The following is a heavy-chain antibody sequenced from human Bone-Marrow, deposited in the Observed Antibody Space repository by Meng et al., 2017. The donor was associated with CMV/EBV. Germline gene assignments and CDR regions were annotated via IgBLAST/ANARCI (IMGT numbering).Heavy chain of an antibody. V-gene: IGHV1-2*02. CDR2: LNPNTGGT. CDR1: GYTLTDYY. CDR3: ARGGLGHYYYGMDV. J-gene: IGHJ6*02. Sequence: ASVKVSCKASGYTLTDYYIHWARQAPGKGLEWMGWLNPNTGGTIYAQKFQGRVTMTRDTSINTAYIDLSGLRSDDTAIYYCARGGLGHYYYGMDVWGLGTTVTVSS.